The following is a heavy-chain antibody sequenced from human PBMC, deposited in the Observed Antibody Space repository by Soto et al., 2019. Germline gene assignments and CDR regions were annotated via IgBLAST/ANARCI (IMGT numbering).Heavy chain of an antibody. V-gene: IGHV4-39*01. J-gene: IGHJ5*02. CDR1: GGSISSSSYY. CDR3: ARTYSSSWYAIGNWFDP. CDR2: IYYSGST. D-gene: IGHD6-13*01. Sequence: TSETLSLTCTVSGGSISSSSYYWGWIRQPPGKGLEWIGSIYYSGSTYYNPSLKSRVTISVDTSKNQFSLKLSSVTAADTAVYYCARTYSSSWYAIGNWFDPWGQGTLVTVSS.